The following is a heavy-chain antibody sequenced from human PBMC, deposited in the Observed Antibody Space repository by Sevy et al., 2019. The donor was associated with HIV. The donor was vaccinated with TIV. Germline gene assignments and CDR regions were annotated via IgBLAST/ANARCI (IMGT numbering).Heavy chain of an antibody. CDR3: ISTETSGEVPKKIVVVPAADY. CDR1: GGSISSSSYY. CDR2: IYYSGRT. D-gene: IGHD2-2*01. J-gene: IGHJ4*02. Sequence: SETLSLTCTVSGGSISSSSYYWGWIRQPPGKGLEWIGSIYYSGRTYYNPSLKSRVTISVDTSKNQFSLKLGSVTAADTAVYYCISTETSGEVPKKIVVVPAADYWGQGTLVTVSS. V-gene: IGHV4-39*01.